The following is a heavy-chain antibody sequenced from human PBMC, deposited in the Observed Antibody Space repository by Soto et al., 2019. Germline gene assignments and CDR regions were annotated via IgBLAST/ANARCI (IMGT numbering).Heavy chain of an antibody. CDR1: GYTLTELS. V-gene: IGHV1-24*01. D-gene: IGHD2-15*01. Sequence: ASVKVSCKVSGYTLTELSMHWVRQAPGKGLEWMGGFDPEDGETIYAQKFQGRVTMTEDTSTDTAYMGLSSLRAEDTAVYYCATDDGGYCSGGSCYSLDYWGQGTLVTVSS. J-gene: IGHJ4*02. CDR2: FDPEDGET. CDR3: ATDDGGYCSGGSCYSLDY.